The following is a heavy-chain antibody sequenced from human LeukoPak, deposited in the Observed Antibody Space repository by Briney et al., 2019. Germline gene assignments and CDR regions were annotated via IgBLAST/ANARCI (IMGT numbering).Heavy chain of an antibody. CDR3: ARHEGLARPFDY. CDR2: IYSTGST. Sequence: PSETLSLTCSVSGSSISNYYWSWIRQSPGKGLEWIGYIYSTGSTDYNPSLKSRVTISVETSKNQFSLMLSSVTAADTAVYFCARHEGLARPFDYWGQGTLVPVSS. V-gene: IGHV4-59*08. CDR1: GSSISNYY. J-gene: IGHJ4*02. D-gene: IGHD6-19*01.